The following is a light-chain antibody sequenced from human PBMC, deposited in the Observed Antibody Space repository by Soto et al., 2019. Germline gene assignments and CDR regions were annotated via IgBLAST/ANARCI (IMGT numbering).Light chain of an antibody. CDR2: DVS. V-gene: IGLV2-11*01. Sequence: QSVLTQPRSVSGSPGQSVTSSCTGPSSDVGGYNYVSWYQQHPGKAPKLMIYDVSKRPSGVPDRFSGSKSGNTASLTISGLQAEDEDDYYCCSYAGSHYVFGTGNKVTVL. CDR1: SSDVGGYNY. CDR3: CSYAGSHYV. J-gene: IGLJ1*01.